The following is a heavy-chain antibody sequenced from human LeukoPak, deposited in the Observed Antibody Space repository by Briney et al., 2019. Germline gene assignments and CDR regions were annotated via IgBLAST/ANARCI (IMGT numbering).Heavy chain of an antibody. CDR3: AVSGYCSSTSCSFDY. CDR2: IIPIFGTA. D-gene: IGHD2-2*01. V-gene: IGHV1-69*13. J-gene: IGHJ4*02. CDR1: RGTFSSYA. Sequence: GASVKVYCKASRGTFSSYAISGVRQAPGQGLEWMGGIIPIFGTANYAQKFQGRVTITADESTSTAYMELSSLRSEDTAVYYCAVSGYCSSTSCSFDYWGQGTLVTVSS.